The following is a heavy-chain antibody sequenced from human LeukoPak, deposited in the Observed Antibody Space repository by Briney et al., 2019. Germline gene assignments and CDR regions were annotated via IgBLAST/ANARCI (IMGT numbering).Heavy chain of an antibody. CDR2: INHSGYT. Sequence: SETLSLTCAVSGVSFDDYYWSWVRQTPGKGLEWIGEINHSGYTNDSPSLKSRVTLSIDTSRKQSSLNLRSVTVADAGIYYCTRMTTGHDYWGQGTLVTVSS. CDR3: TRMTTGHDY. D-gene: IGHD4-17*01. J-gene: IGHJ4*02. V-gene: IGHV4-34*01. CDR1: GVSFDDYY.